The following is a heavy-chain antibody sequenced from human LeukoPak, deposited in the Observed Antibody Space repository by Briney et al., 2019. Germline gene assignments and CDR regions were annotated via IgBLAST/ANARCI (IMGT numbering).Heavy chain of an antibody. CDR1: GGSISSYY. D-gene: IGHD5-12*01. J-gene: IGHJ4*02. Sequence: SEILSLTCTVSGGSISSYYWSWIRQPPGKGLEWIGYIYYSGSTNYNPSLKSRVTISVDTSKNQFSLKLSSVTAADTAVYYCARGYSGYDRYFDYWGQGTLVTVSS. V-gene: IGHV4-59*08. CDR2: IYYSGST. CDR3: ARGYSGYDRYFDY.